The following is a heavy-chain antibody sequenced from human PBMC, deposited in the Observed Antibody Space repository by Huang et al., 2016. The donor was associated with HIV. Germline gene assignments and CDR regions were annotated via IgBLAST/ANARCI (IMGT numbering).Heavy chain of an antibody. CDR1: GGSISSHY. V-gene: IGHV4-59*11. CDR2: IYYSGST. Sequence: QVQLQESGPGLVKPSETLSLICSVSGGSISSHYWGWIRQPPGEGLEWIGGIYYSGSTNSNPSLKSRVTISVDTSKNHFSLKLNSVSAADTAVYYCAREGLYYYDGSGGYFDLWGRGTLVTVSS. D-gene: IGHD3-22*01. CDR3: AREGLYYYDGSGGYFDL. J-gene: IGHJ2*01.